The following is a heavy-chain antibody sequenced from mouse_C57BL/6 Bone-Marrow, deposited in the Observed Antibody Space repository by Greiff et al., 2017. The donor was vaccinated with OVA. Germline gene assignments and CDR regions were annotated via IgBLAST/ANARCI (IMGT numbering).Heavy chain of an antibody. Sequence: VQLQQPGAELVKPGASVKLSCKASGYTFSYWMHWVKQRPGQGLEWIGMIHPNSGSTNYNEKFKSKATLTVDKSSSTAYMQLSSLTSEDSAVYYCAPTGAWFAYWGQGTLVTVSA. CDR2: IHPNSGST. CDR3: APTGAWFAY. V-gene: IGHV1-64*01. D-gene: IGHD2-10*01. CDR1: GYTFSYW. J-gene: IGHJ3*01.